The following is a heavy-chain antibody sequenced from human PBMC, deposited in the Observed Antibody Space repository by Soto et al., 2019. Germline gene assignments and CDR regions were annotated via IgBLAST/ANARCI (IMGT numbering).Heavy chain of an antibody. CDR1: GYSISSGYY. CDR2: IYHSGST. V-gene: IGHV4-38-2*01. Sequence: SETLSLTCAVSGYSISSGYYWGWIRQPPGKGLEWIGSIYHSGSTYYNPSLKSRVTISVDTSKNQFSLKLSSVTAADTAVYYCARGYCTNGVCSRNWFDHWCQGTLVT. J-gene: IGHJ5*02. D-gene: IGHD2-8*01. CDR3: ARGYCTNGVCSRNWFDH.